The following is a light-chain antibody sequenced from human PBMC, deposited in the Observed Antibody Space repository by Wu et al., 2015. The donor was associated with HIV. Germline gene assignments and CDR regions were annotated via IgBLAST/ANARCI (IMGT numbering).Light chain of an antibody. V-gene: IGKV3-15*01. J-gene: IGKJ4*01. CDR1: QTANRN. CDR3: QQYTHWPPLT. Sequence: ILMTQSPATLSVSPGERATLSCRASQTANRNLAWYQQRPGQAPRLLIYDVDIRATGISARFTGSGFGTDFTLTISGLRSDDVAIYYCQQYTHWPPLTFGGGTRVEIK. CDR2: DVD.